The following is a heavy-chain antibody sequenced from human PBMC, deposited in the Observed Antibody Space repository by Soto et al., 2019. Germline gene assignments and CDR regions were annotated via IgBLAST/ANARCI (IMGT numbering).Heavy chain of an antibody. J-gene: IGHJ6*02. CDR2: IYYSGST. CDR1: GGSISSSSYY. V-gene: IGHV4-39*07. Sequence: GALYVTCAVSGGSISSSSYYWGWIRQPPGKGLEWIGSIYYSGSTYYNPSLKSRVTISVDTSKNQFSLKLSPVTAADTAVYYCASRGYYYGMDVWGQGTTVTVSS. D-gene: IGHD1-26*01. CDR3: ASRGYYYGMDV.